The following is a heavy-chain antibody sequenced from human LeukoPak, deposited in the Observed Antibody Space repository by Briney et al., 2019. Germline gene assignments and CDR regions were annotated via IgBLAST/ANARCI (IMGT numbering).Heavy chain of an antibody. CDR1: GFTFSSYS. V-gene: IGHV3-48*01. D-gene: IGHD3-22*01. Sequence: GGSLRLSCAASGFTFSSYSMNWVRQAPGKGLEWVSYISSSSSTIYYADSVKGRFTISRDNAKNSLYLQMNSLRAEDTAVYYCARGWYYDSSGYYYYYYYMDVWGKGTTVTVSS. CDR3: ARGWYYDSSGYYYYYYYMDV. CDR2: ISSSSSTI. J-gene: IGHJ6*03.